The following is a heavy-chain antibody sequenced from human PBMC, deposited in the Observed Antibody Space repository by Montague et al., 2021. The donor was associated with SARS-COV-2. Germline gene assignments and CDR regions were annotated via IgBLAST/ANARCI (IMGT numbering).Heavy chain of an antibody. V-gene: IGHV4-59*08. CDR1: GGSISSFY. CDR3: ARLYSATLPAVY. D-gene: IGHD2-15*01. Sequence: SETLSLTCTVSGGSISSFYWSWFRQPPGKGLERIGYISDSGSTNYNPSLTSRVTMSVDTSKNQFSLKVNSVTAADTAVYYCARLYSATLPAVYWGQGTLVTVSS. CDR2: ISDSGST. J-gene: IGHJ4*02.